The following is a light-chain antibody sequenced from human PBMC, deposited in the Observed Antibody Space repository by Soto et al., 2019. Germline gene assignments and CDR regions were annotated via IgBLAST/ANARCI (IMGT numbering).Light chain of an antibody. CDR3: QQYHSWSPRT. Sequence: EIVMTHSPTILSVSPGESATLSCRASQSVSSNLAWYQQKPGQAPRLLIYGVYTRAPGIPARFSGSGSGTEFTLTISSLQSEDFAVYYCQQYHSWSPRTFGQGTKVDIK. CDR1: QSVSSN. V-gene: IGKV3D-15*01. J-gene: IGKJ1*01. CDR2: GVY.